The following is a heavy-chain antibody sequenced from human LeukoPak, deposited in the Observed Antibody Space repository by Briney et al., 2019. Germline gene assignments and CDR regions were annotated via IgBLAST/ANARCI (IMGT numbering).Heavy chain of an antibody. D-gene: IGHD3-22*01. J-gene: IGHJ6*03. CDR1: GGSISSYY. CDR2: IYTSGST. CDR3: ARSSGYYYRMDV. V-gene: IGHV4-4*07. Sequence: PSENLSFTCTVSGGSISSYYWRWIRQPAGKGLEGIGRIYTSGSTNYNPSLQSRVTMSVDTSKNQFSLKLSSVTAADTAVYYCARSSGYYYRMDVWGKGTTVTVSS.